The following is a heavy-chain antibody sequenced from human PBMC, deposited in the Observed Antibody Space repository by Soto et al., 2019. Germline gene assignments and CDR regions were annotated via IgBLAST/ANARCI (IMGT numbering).Heavy chain of an antibody. CDR1: GFTFSSYG. CDR3: AREARYDSPNDWFDP. CDR2: IWYDGSNK. Sequence: QVQLVESGGGVVQPGRSLRLSCAASGFTFSSYGMHWVRQAPGKGLEWVAVIWYDGSNKYYADSVKGRFTISRDNSKNPLYLQMNSLRAEDTAVYYCAREARYDSPNDWFDPWGQGTLVTVSS. V-gene: IGHV3-33*01. J-gene: IGHJ5*02. D-gene: IGHD3-22*01.